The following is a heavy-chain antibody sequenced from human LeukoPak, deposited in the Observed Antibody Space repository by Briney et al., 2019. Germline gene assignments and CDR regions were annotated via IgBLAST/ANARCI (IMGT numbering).Heavy chain of an antibody. V-gene: IGHV3-23*01. CDR1: GFTFSNYV. D-gene: IGHD4/OR15-4a*01. CDR2: ISGSGGNT. Sequence: TGGSLRLSCAASGFTFSNYVMSWVRQAPGKGLEWVSTISGSGGNTYYADSVKGRFTISRDNSKNTLYLQMNSLRAEDTAVYYCARRAGAYSHPYDYWGQGTLVTVSS. J-gene: IGHJ4*02. CDR3: ARRAGAYSHPYDY.